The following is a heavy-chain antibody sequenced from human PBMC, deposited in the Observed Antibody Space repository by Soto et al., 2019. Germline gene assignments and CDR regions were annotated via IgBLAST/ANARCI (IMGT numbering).Heavy chain of an antibody. CDR3: RRSSRYSTDV. Sequence: SETLSLTCTVSGDSIRSSSYWGWTRQPPGKGLEWIGSIYSTGNTYYNPSLNSQVTISVDTSKNQFSLNVISVTAADTAVYYCRRSSRYSTDVWGQGTTVTVSS. D-gene: IGHD6-13*01. CDR2: IYSTGNT. CDR1: GDSIRSSSY. J-gene: IGHJ6*02. V-gene: IGHV4-39*01.